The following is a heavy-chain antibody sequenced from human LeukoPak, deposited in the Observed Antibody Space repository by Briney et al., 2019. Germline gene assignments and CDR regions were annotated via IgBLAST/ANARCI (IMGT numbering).Heavy chain of an antibody. D-gene: IGHD3-22*01. V-gene: IGHV3-23*01. CDR2: IRESGGDT. CDR1: GFIFSNYA. J-gene: IGHJ6*03. Sequence: GGSLRLSCAASGFIFSNYAMNWVRQAPGKGLEWVSTIRESGGDTHYADSVKGRFTISRDNSKNTLYLQMNSLRAEDTAVYYCARDYYRMDVWGKGTTVTASS. CDR3: ARDYYRMDV.